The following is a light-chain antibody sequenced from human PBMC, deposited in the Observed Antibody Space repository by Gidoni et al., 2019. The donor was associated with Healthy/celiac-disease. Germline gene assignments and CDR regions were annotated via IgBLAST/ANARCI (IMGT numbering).Light chain of an antibody. J-gene: IGKJ1*01. CDR3: QQDNSYPWT. V-gene: IGKV1-5*03. CDR1: KSISSW. CDR2: KAS. Sequence: DIQMTQSPSTLSASVGDRVTITCRASKSISSWVAWYQQKPGKAPMLLIYKASSLESGVPSRFSGSGSGTEFTLTSSSLQPDDFATYYCQQDNSYPWTFGQXTKVEIK.